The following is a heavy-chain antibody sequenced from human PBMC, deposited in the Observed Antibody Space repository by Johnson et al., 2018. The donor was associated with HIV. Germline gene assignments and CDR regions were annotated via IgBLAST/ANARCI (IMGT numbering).Heavy chain of an antibody. CDR2: IRYDGSNK. J-gene: IGHJ3*01. Sequence: QMQLVESGGGVVQPGRSLRLSCAASGFTFNSYGMHWVRQAPGKGLEWVAFIRYDGSNKYYADSVKGRFTISRDNSKNTLYLQMNSLRIEDTGLYYCAKDGDDGDGPDGTKGAFDVWGQGTLVTVSS. CDR3: AKDGDDGDGPDGTKGAFDV. CDR1: GFTFNSYG. D-gene: IGHD5-24*01. V-gene: IGHV3-30*02.